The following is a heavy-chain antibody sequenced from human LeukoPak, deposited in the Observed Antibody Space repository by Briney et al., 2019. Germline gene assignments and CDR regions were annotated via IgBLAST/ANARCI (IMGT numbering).Heavy chain of an antibody. CDR1: GGSIGSSSYY. Sequence: PSETLSLTCTVSGGSIGSSSYYWGWIRQPPGKGLEWMGSIYYSGSTYYNPSLKSRVTISVDTSKNQFSLKLSSVTAADTAVYYCASANPYSISWYTSPYYYYYGMDVWGQGTTVTVSS. CDR2: IYYSGST. CDR3: ASANPYSISWYTSPYYYYYGMDV. D-gene: IGHD6-13*01. V-gene: IGHV4-39*01. J-gene: IGHJ6*02.